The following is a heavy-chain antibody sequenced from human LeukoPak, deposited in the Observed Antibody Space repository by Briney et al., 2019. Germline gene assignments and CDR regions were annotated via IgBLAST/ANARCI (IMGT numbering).Heavy chain of an antibody. CDR3: ERGTSYQYYYYYYYMDV. Sequence: SQTLSLTCAISGDSVSSNSAAWNWIRHSPSRGLEWLVSTYYRSKWYNDYAVAVKSRTTINPATSKNPFSLQLNSVTTEDTAVYYCERGTSYQYYYYYYYMDVWGKGTTVTVSS. D-gene: IGHD1-26*01. V-gene: IGHV6-1*01. CDR2: TYYRSKWYN. J-gene: IGHJ6*03. CDR1: GDSVSSNSAA.